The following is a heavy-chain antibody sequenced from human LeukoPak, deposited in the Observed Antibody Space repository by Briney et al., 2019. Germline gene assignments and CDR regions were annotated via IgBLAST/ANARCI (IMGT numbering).Heavy chain of an antibody. CDR1: GFTFSSYW. CDR3: VRDWPGDSYGADP. Sequence: PGGSLRLSCAASGFTFSSYWMNWVRQAPGKGLEWVANIRQDGSQKYYVDSVKGRFTISRDNAKNSLYLQMNSLRAEDTAVYYCVRDWPGDSYGADPWGQGTLVTVSS. V-gene: IGHV3-7*01. J-gene: IGHJ5*02. CDR2: IRQDGSQK. D-gene: IGHD5-18*01.